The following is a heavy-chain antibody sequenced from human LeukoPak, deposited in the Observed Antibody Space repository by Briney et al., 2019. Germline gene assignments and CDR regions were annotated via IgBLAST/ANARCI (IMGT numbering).Heavy chain of an antibody. CDR1: GFTFDDYG. CDR2: INWNSGSI. D-gene: IGHD6-6*01. Sequence: PGRSLRLSCAASGFTFDDYGMHWVRQAPGMGLEWVSGINWNSGSIYYAYSVKGRFTISRDNAKNSLYLQMNSLRAEDTDVYYCASRSMAAPSEALDIWGEGTMVTVYS. J-gene: IGHJ3*02. V-gene: IGHV3-9*01. CDR3: ASRSMAAPSEALDI.